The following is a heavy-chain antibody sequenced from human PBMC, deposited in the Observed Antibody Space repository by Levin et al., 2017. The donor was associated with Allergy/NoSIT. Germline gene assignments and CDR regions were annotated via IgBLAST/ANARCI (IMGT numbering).Heavy chain of an antibody. CDR3: ARGPFGSSWYYLHY. CDR1: GFTFSSYG. Sequence: GGSLRLSCAASGFTFSSYGMHGVRQAPGKGLEWVAVIWYDGSNKYYADSVKGRFTISRDNSKNTLYLQMNSLRAEDTAVYYCARGPFGSSWYYLHYWGQGTLVTVSS. J-gene: IGHJ4*02. V-gene: IGHV3-33*01. CDR2: IWYDGSNK. D-gene: IGHD6-13*01.